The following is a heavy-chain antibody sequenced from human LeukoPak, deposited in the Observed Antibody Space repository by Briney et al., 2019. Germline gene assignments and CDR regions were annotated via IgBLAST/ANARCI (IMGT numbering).Heavy chain of an antibody. CDR2: IIPIFGTA. J-gene: IGHJ4*02. D-gene: IGHD2-2*02. Sequence: SVKVSCKASGGTFSSYAISWVRQAPGQGLEWMGGIIPIFGTANYAQKFQGRVTITADESTSTAYMELSGLRSEDTAVYYCARWAGYCRITNCYSAFDYWGQGTLVTVSS. V-gene: IGHV1-69*13. CDR1: GGTFSSYA. CDR3: ARWAGYCRITNCYSAFDY.